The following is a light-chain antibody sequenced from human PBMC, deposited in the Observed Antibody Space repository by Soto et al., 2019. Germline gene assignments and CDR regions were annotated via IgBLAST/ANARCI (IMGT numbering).Light chain of an antibody. J-gene: IGLJ2*01. CDR2: EVR. V-gene: IGLV2-14*01. CDR3: SSYTSTNTPVV. CDR1: SSDVGGYNY. Sequence: QSALTQPASVSGSPGQSVTISCTGTSSDVGGYNYVSWYQQHPGKAPKLMIYEVRNRPSGVSNRFSGSKSGNTASLTISGLQAEDEADYFCSSYTSTNTPVVFGGGTRVTVL.